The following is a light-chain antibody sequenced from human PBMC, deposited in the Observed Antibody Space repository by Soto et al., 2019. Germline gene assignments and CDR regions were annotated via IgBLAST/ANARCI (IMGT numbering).Light chain of an antibody. CDR2: GAS. Sequence: EIVLTQSPGTLSSSPGERATLSCRASQSVSSSYLAWYQQKPGQAPRLLIYGASSRATGIPDRFSGSGSGTDFTLTISRLEPEDFAVYYCQQYGSSTWTFGQGPKVEIK. V-gene: IGKV3-20*01. J-gene: IGKJ1*01. CDR3: QQYGSSTWT. CDR1: QSVSSSY.